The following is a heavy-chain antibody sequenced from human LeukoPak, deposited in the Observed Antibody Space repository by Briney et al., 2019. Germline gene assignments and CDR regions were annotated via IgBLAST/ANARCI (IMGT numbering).Heavy chain of an antibody. CDR1: GFTFDDYA. D-gene: IGHD6-13*01. CDR2: ISWNSGSI. V-gene: IGHV3-9*01. CDR3: AKDIFSWFGYSSSWSPWDY. Sequence: GGSLRLSCAASGFTFDDYAMHWVRQAPGKGLGWVSGISWNSGSIGYADSVKGRFTISRDNAKNSLYLQMNSLRAEDTALYYCAKDIFSWFGYSSSWSPWDYWGQGTLVTVSS. J-gene: IGHJ4*02.